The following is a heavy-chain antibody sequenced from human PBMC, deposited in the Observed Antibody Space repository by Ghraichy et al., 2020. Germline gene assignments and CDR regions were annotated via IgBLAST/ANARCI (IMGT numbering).Heavy chain of an antibody. Sequence: LSLTCAASGFTFSSYAVSWVRQAPGKGLEWVSLVSGSGSSTYYADSVQGRFTISRDNSKNTVFLQMNSLRAEDAAIYYCARRSGEATTVITGGIFDYWGQGTLVTVSS. CDR2: VSGSGSST. D-gene: IGHD4-17*01. J-gene: IGHJ4*02. CDR3: ARRSGEATTVITGGIFDY. V-gene: IGHV3-23*01. CDR1: GFTFSSYA.